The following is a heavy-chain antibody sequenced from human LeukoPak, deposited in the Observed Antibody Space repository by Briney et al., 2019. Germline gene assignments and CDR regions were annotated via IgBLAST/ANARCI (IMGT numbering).Heavy chain of an antibody. Sequence: GESLKISCKGSGYSFTSYWIGWVRQMPGKGLEWMGMIYPGDSDTRYSPSFQGQVTIPADKSISTAYLQWSSLKASDTAMYYCARGSRWELLNLNYWGQGTLVTVSS. CDR3: ARGSRWELLNLNY. J-gene: IGHJ4*02. CDR2: IYPGDSDT. D-gene: IGHD1-26*01. CDR1: GYSFTSYW. V-gene: IGHV5-51*01.